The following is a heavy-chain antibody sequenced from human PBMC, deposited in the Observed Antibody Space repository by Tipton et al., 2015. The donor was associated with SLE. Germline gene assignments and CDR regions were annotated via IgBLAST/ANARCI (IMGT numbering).Heavy chain of an antibody. CDR3: ARAIAAAGPMGYFDL. CDR1: GGSISSHY. V-gene: IGHV4-59*11. Sequence: TLSLTCTVSGGSISSHYWSWIRQPPGKGLEWIGYIYYSGSTNYNPSLKSRVTISVDTSKNQFSLKLSSVTAADTAVYYCARAIAAAGPMGYFDLWGRGTLVTVSS. J-gene: IGHJ2*01. CDR2: IYYSGST. D-gene: IGHD6-13*01.